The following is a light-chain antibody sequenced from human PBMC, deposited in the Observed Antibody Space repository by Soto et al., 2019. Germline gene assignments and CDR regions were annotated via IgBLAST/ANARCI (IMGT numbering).Light chain of an antibody. CDR3: QQRTNWPLT. V-gene: IGKV3-11*01. Sequence: EIVLPQSPATLSLSPGERATLSCRASQSVSSYLAWYQQKPGQAPRLLIYDASNRATGIPARFSGSGSGTAFTLTISSLEPEDFAVYYCQQRTNWPLTFGGGTKREIK. CDR2: DAS. CDR1: QSVSSY. J-gene: IGKJ4*01.